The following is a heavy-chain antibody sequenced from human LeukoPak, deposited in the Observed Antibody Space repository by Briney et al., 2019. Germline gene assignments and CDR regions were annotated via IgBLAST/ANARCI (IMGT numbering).Heavy chain of an antibody. CDR3: ARAKPKNMVRGLIMRRESRYYFDY. D-gene: IGHD3-10*01. Sequence: GGSLRLSCEASGFTFSTYNMNWVRQAPGKRLEWVSSITSTSSYVFYADSVKGRFTISRDNAKNSLYLQINSLRAEDTAVYYCARAKPKNMVRGLIMRRESRYYFDYWGQGTLVTVSS. J-gene: IGHJ4*02. CDR2: ITSTSSYV. V-gene: IGHV3-21*01. CDR1: GFTFSTYN.